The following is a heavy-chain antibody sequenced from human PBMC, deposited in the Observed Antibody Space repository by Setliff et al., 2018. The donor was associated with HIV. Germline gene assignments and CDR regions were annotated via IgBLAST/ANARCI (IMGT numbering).Heavy chain of an antibody. J-gene: IGHJ6*03. V-gene: IGHV4-39*01. CDR1: GGSIGNSGYY. CDR3: SGQAGYYYHMDV. Sequence: SETLSLTCTVFGGSIGNSGYYWGWTRQPPGKGLEWIGSIHYSGSTYYNPPLKSRVTISVDTSKNQFSLKLSSVTAADTAVYYCSGQAGYYYHMDVWGRGTTVTVSS. D-gene: IGHD6-19*01. CDR2: IHYSGST.